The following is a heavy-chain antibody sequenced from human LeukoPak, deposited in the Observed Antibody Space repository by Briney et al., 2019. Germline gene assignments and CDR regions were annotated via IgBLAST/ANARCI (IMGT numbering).Heavy chain of an antibody. V-gene: IGHV1-18*01. Sequence: ASLRVSCKASGYTFTNYGISWVRQAPGQGLEWMGWISADNGNTYNTQTFQGRDSMTTDTSTSTAYMEVGSLRSDDTAVFYCARVDILTGYFFFDSWGQGTLVTVSS. CDR3: ARVDILTGYFFFDS. J-gene: IGHJ4*02. CDR2: ISADNGNT. CDR1: GYTFTNYG. D-gene: IGHD3-9*01.